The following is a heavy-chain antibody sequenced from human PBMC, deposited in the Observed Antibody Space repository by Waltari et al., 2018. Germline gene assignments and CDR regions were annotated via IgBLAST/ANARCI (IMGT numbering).Heavy chain of an antibody. J-gene: IGHJ4*02. CDR1: GFTFSNHN. CDR3: ATGGWGFYFDY. D-gene: IGHD7-27*01. CDR2: ISTTSTYT. V-gene: IGHV3-21*01. Sequence: EEQLVESGGGLVKPGGSQRLSCAGSGFTFSNHNMNWVRQAPGKGLEWVSSISTTSTYTHDADSVKGRFTISRDNAKNSLFLQMNSLTTEDTAVYYCATGGWGFYFDYWGQGTLLTVSS.